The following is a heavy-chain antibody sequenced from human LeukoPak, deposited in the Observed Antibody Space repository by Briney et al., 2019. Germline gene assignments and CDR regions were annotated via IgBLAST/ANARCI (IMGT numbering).Heavy chain of an antibody. V-gene: IGHV1-69*04. CDR2: IIPIRGIA. J-gene: IGHJ3*02. CDR3: ASSSSGWYLQVFNI. D-gene: IGHD6-19*01. Sequence: SVKVSCKASGGTFSSYAISWVRQAPGQGLEWMGRIIPIRGIANYAQKFQGRVTITADKSTSTAYMELSSLRSEDTAVYYCASSSSGWYLQVFNIGGKGKRVTVSS. CDR1: GGTFSSYA.